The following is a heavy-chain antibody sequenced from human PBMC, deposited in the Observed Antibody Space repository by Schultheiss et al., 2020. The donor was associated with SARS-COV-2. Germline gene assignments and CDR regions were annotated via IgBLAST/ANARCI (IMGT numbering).Heavy chain of an antibody. J-gene: IGHJ4*02. Sequence: ASVKVSCKASGYTFTSYGISWVRQAPGQGLEWMGWINPNSGGTNYAQKFQGWVTMTRDTSISTAYMELSRLRSDDTAVYYCARDRSSGLSNFDYWGQGTLVTVSS. V-gene: IGHV1-2*04. CDR3: ARDRSSGLSNFDY. D-gene: IGHD6-19*01. CDR2: INPNSGGT. CDR1: GYTFTSYG.